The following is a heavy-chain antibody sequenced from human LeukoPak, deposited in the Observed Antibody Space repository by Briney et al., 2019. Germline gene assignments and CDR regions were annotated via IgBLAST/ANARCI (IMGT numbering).Heavy chain of an antibody. CDR2: IYPGDSDT. CDR3: ARQGWDYGDPAGPPYYFDY. Sequence: KYGESLKISCKGSGYSFTSYWIGWVRQMPGKGLEWMGIIYPGDSDTRYSPSFQGQVTISADKSISTAYLQWSSLKASDTAMYYCARQGWDYGDPAGPPYYFDYWGQGTLVTVSS. CDR1: GYSFTSYW. V-gene: IGHV5-51*01. D-gene: IGHD4-17*01. J-gene: IGHJ4*02.